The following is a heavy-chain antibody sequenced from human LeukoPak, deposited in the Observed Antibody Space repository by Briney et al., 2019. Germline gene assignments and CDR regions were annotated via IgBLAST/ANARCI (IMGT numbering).Heavy chain of an antibody. Sequence: GGSLRLSCAASGFILSSYGMHWVRQAPGKGLEWVAFIQYDRGDKNYFADSVKGRFTISRDNSKNTVYLQMNSLRAEDTAVYYCAKDFWSGYYYWGQGTLVTVSS. CDR2: IQYDRGDK. V-gene: IGHV3-30*02. CDR3: AKDFWSGYYY. D-gene: IGHD3-3*01. CDR1: GFILSSYG. J-gene: IGHJ4*02.